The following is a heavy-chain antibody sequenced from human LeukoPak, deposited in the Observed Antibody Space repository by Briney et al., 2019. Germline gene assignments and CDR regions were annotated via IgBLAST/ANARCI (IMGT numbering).Heavy chain of an antibody. CDR3: SRDHPEVEYFGEVLGL. D-gene: IGHD3-10*01. CDR1: GFTFRGHA. Sequence: PGGSLRLSCTASGFTFRGHAMSWVRQAPGEGLEWVSAITSGGTFYADSGKGRFTLSRDTPKSTLHLQMSGLRAEDTAVYHCSRDHPEVEYFGEVLGLWGLGTLVTVSS. J-gene: IGHJ4*02. V-gene: IGHV3-23*01. CDR2: ITSGGT.